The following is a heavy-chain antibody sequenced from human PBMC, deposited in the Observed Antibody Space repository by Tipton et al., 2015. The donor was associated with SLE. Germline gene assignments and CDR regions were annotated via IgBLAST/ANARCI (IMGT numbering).Heavy chain of an antibody. D-gene: IGHD1-26*01. CDR1: GGSFSGYH. CDR2: INHSGST. CDR3: ARCSGSFPFDY. J-gene: IGHJ4*02. V-gene: IGHV4-34*01. Sequence: TLSLTCAVYGGSFSGYHWSWIRQPPGKGLEWIGEINHSGSTNYNPSLKSRVTISVDTSKNQFSLKLTSVTAADTAVYYCARCSGSFPFDYWGQGTLVTVSS.